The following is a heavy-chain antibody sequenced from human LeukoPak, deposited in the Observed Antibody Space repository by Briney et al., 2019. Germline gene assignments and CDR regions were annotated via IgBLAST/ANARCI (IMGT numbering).Heavy chain of an antibody. CDR1: GFTFSSYG. J-gene: IGHJ3*02. CDR3: ARDCGGGCLRAFDI. D-gene: IGHD2-21*02. V-gene: IGHV3-33*01. CDR2: IWYDGSNK. Sequence: PGGSLRLSCAASGFTFSSYGMHWVRQAPGKGLEWVAVIWYDGSNKYYADSVKGRFTISRDNSKNTLYLQMNSLRAEDTAVYYCARDCGGGCLRAFDIWGQGTMVTVSS.